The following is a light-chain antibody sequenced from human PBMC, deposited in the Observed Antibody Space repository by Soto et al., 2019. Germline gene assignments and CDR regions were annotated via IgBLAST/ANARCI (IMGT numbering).Light chain of an antibody. CDR2: RAS. J-gene: IGKJ1*01. CDR3: QHYSASSPWA. V-gene: IGKV1-5*03. CDR1: QSVSDW. Sequence: DIQMTQSPSTLSASVGDRVTITCRASQSVSDWLAWFQQKPGKAPNVLIYRASGLKSEVPSRFSGSGSGTEFTLTISSLQPDDFATYYCQHYSASSPWAFGQGTKVDIK.